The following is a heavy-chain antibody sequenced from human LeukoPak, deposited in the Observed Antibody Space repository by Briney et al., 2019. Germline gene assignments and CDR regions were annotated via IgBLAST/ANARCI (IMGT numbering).Heavy chain of an antibody. D-gene: IGHD1-1*01. Sequence: PSQTLSLTCTVSGGSISSGSYYWSWIRQPAGKGLEWIGRIYTSGSTNYNPSLKSRVTISVDTSKNQFSLKLSSVTAADTAVYYCARVATAGDWFDPWGQGTLVTVSS. CDR2: IYTSGST. CDR3: ARVATAGDWFDP. CDR1: GGSISSGSYY. J-gene: IGHJ5*02. V-gene: IGHV4-61*02.